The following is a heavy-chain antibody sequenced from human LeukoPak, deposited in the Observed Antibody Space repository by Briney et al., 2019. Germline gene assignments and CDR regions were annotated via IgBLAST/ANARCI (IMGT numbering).Heavy chain of an antibody. J-gene: IGHJ4*02. CDR1: GGSISSSSYY. V-gene: IGHV4-39*01. Sequence: SETLSLTCTVSGGSISSSSYYWGWIRQPPGKGPEWIGSIYYSGSTYYNPSLKSRVTISVDTSKNQFSLKLSSVTAADTAVYYCARLNRGINAAHFDYWGQGTLVTVSS. CDR2: IYYSGST. D-gene: IGHD6-25*01. CDR3: ARLNRGINAAHFDY.